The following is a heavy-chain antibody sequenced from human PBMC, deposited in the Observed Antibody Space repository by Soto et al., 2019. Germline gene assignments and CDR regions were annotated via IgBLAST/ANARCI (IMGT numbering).Heavy chain of an antibody. Sequence: GESLKISCAASGFTFSSYAMSWVRQAPGKGLEWVSAISGSGGSTYYADSVKGRFTISRDNSKNTLYLQMNSLRAEDTAVYYCAKSSSSSYYYYGMDVWGQGTTVTVSS. J-gene: IGHJ6*02. D-gene: IGHD6-6*01. CDR1: GFTFSSYA. CDR3: AKSSSSSYYYYGMDV. V-gene: IGHV3-23*01. CDR2: ISGSGGST.